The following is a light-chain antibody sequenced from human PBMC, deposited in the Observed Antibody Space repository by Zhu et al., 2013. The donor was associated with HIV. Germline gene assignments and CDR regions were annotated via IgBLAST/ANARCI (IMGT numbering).Light chain of an antibody. CDR1: SSDIGGYNY. V-gene: IGLV2-14*01. CDR3: GSYTSSSSYV. J-gene: IGLJ1*01. CDR2: DVS. Sequence: QSALTQPASVSGSPGQSITISCTGASSDIGGYNYVSWYQHHPGRAPKLIISDVSNRPSGVSDRFSGSKSGNTASLTISGLQADDEGDYYCGSYTSSSSYVFGTGTKVTVL.